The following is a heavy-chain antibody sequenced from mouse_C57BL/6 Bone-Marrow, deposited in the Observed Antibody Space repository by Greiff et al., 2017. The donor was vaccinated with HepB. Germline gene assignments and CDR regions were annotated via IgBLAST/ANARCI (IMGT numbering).Heavy chain of an antibody. CDR1: GFSLTSYG. Sequence: VQLQESGPGLVQPSQSLSITCTVSGFSLTSYGVHWVRQSPGKGLEWLGVIWRGGSTDYNAAFMSRLSITKDNSKSQVFFKMNSLQADDTAIYYCAKPLLWSYAMDYWGQGTSVTVSS. CDR3: AKPLLWSYAMDY. J-gene: IGHJ4*01. D-gene: IGHD2-10*01. CDR2: IWRGGST. V-gene: IGHV2-5*01.